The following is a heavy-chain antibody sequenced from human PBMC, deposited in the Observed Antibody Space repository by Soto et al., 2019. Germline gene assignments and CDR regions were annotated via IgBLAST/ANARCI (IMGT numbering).Heavy chain of an antibody. D-gene: IGHD4-4*01. CDR2: ISSSNNYI. CDR1: GFTFSSYS. J-gene: IGHJ5*02. CDR3: ARGPDGYSYNWFDP. V-gene: IGHV3-21*05. Sequence: PGGSLRLSCAASGFTFSSYSMNWVRQAPGKGLEWVSYISSSNNYIYYADSVKGRFTISRDIARNTLYLQMNNLRVEDTAVYYCARGPDGYSYNWFDPWGQGTLVTVSS.